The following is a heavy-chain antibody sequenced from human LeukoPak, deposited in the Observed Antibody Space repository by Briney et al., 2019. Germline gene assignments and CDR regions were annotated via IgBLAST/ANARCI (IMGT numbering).Heavy chain of an antibody. V-gene: IGHV4-30-2*01. CDR3: ARDRRGYSLDY. CDR2: IYHSGST. J-gene: IGHJ4*02. D-gene: IGHD5-18*01. Sequence: PSETLSLTCTVSGGSISSGGYYWSWIRQPPGKGLEWIGYIYHSGSTYYNPSLKSRVTISVDRSKDQFSLKLSSVTAADTAVYYCARDRRGYSLDYWGQGTLVTVSS. CDR1: GGSISSGGYY.